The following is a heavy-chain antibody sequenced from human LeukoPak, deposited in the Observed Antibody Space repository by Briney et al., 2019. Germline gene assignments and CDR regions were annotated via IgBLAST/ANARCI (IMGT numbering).Heavy chain of an antibody. D-gene: IGHD4-23*01. V-gene: IGHV4-4*02. CDR2: ISHSGST. Sequence: SGTLSLTCAVSGGSISISNSNWWSWVRQPPGKGLEWIGEISHSGSTSYNPSLKSRVTISVDKSRNQFSLKLSSVTAADTAVYYCARDLHGGNSFTSDWYFDLWGRGTLVTVSS. CDR1: GGSISISNSNW. J-gene: IGHJ2*01. CDR3: ARDLHGGNSFTSDWYFDL.